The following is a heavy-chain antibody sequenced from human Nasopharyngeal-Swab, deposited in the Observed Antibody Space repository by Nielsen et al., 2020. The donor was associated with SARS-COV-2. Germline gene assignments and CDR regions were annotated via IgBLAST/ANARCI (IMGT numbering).Heavy chain of an antibody. J-gene: IGHJ4*02. CDR2: IYPGDSDT. CDR1: GYRFTSYW. CDR3: ARQHYDYVWGSYYYFDY. Sequence: GRPLRLSCTGSGYRFTSYWIGWVRQMPGKGLEWMGIIYPGDSDTRYSLSFQGQVTISADKSISTAYLQWSSLKASDTAMYYCARQHYDYVWGSYYYFDYWGQGTLVTVSS. V-gene: IGHV5-51*01. D-gene: IGHD3-16*01.